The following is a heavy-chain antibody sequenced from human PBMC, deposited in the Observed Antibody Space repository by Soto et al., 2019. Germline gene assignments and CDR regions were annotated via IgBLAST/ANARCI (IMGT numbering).Heavy chain of an antibody. Sequence: SETLSLTCTVSGDSFGNIYWSWIRQPAGKGLESIGRLSTSGRTNYSPSLQSRVTMSLDTSKNSFSLRLTSVSAADTAVYFCARGLGRYFDLWGRGTLVTVSS. CDR3: ARGLGRYFDL. CDR2: LSTSGRT. D-gene: IGHD3-16*01. CDR1: GDSFGNIY. V-gene: IGHV4-4*07. J-gene: IGHJ2*01.